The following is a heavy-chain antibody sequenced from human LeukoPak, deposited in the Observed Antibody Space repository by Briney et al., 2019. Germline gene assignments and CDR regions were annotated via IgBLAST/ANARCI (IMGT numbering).Heavy chain of an antibody. D-gene: IGHD2/OR15-2a*01. CDR1: GYTFSAYY. J-gene: IGHJ4*02. CDR3: ARVSMKNLAY. CDR2: INANTGDT. V-gene: IGHV1-2*02. Sequence: ASVKVSCKASGYTFSAYYMHWERQAPGQGLEWMGWINANTGDTNFAQKFQGRVTVTGDTSISTAYMDLSGLRSDDTAVYFCARVSMKNLAYWGQGTLVTVSS.